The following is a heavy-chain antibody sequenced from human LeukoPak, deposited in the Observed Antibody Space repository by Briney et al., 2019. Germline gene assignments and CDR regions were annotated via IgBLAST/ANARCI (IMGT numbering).Heavy chain of an antibody. CDR2: ISYDGSNK. CDR3: ARERINCSSTSCYTEFDY. Sequence: GRSLRLSCAGSGFTFSSYAMHWVRQAPGKGLEWVAVISYDGSNKYYADSVKGRFTISRDNSKNTLYLQMNSLRAEDTAVYYCARERINCSSTSCYTEFDYWGQGTLVTVSS. CDR1: GFTFSSYA. J-gene: IGHJ4*02. V-gene: IGHV3-30-3*01. D-gene: IGHD2-2*02.